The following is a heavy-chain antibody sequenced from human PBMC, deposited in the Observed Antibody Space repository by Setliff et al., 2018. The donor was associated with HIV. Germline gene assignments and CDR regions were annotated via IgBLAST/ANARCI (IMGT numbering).Heavy chain of an antibody. V-gene: IGHV4-59*04. CDR3: GRTMTYYYLCMDV. CDR1: GGPFNVHK. J-gene: IGHJ6*03. Sequence: TLSLTCNVYGGPFNVHKWNWVRQTPGKGLEWIGYIFYNGNTYYSPALKSRVTISIDTSRNRFSLRLSSVTAADSAVYYCGRTMTYYYLCMDVWGNGTTVTVSS. CDR2: IFYNGNT.